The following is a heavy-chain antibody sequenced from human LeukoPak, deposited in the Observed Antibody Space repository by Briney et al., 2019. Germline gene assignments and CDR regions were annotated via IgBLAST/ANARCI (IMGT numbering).Heavy chain of an antibody. D-gene: IGHD6-19*01. J-gene: IGHJ4*02. Sequence: ASVKVSCKASGYTFTNYGISWVRQAPGQRLEWMGWISAYNGNTNYAQKLQGRVTMTTDTSTSTAYMELRSLRSDDTAVYYCARDADDTEYSSGWPFFDYWGQGTLVTVSS. CDR3: ARDADDTEYSSGWPFFDY. CDR1: GYTFTNYG. CDR2: ISAYNGNT. V-gene: IGHV1-18*01.